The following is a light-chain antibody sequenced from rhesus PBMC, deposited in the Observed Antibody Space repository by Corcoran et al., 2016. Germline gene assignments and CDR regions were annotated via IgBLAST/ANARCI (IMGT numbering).Light chain of an antibody. V-gene: IGKV3S9*01. Sequence: EIVMTQSPATLSLSPGERATLSCRASQSVSSYVAWYQQKPEQAPRLHIQGASSRATGIPDRCRGGGAGTDFTIIISSREPEDVGVYYCQQYNNWKTFGQGTKVEIK. CDR3: QQYNNWKT. CDR1: QSVSSY. CDR2: GAS. J-gene: IGKJ1*01.